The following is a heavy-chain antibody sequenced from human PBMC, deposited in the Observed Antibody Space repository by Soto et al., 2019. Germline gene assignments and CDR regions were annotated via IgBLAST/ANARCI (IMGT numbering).Heavy chain of an antibody. CDR1: GYSFAGYW. Sequence: GESLQISCKGSGYSFAGYWIAWVRQKPGKGLEWMGRIDPSDSQTYYSPSFRGHVTISATKSITTVFLQWSSLRASDTAMYYCAREIYNCDRVPNFQYCLDAWGQGTPVTVSS. D-gene: IGHD1-20*01. CDR2: IDPSDSQT. CDR3: AREIYNCDRVPNFQYCLDA. J-gene: IGHJ5*02. V-gene: IGHV5-10-1*01.